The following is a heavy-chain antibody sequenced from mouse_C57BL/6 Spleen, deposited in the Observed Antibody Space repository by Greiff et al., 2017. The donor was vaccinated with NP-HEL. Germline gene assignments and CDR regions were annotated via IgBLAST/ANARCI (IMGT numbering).Heavy chain of an antibody. Sequence: DVQLVESGGGLVKPGGSLKLSCAASGFTFSDSGMHWVRQAPAKGLEWVAYISSGSSTIYYADTVKGRFTISRDNAKNTLFLQMTSLRSEDTAMYYCARDYYGYFDYWGQGTTLTGSS. CDR2: ISSGSSTI. V-gene: IGHV5-17*01. J-gene: IGHJ2*01. CDR3: ARDYYGYFDY. D-gene: IGHD1-1*01. CDR1: GFTFSDSG.